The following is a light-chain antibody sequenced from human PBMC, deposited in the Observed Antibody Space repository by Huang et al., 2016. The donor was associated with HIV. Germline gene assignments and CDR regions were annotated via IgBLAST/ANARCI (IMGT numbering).Light chain of an antibody. CDR3: QQRRNWPRT. J-gene: IGKJ1*01. CDR1: QSVSSY. Sequence: EIVLTQSPATLSLSPGERAPLSCRASQSVSSYLSWYQQKPGQAPRLFIYDAANRAAGIPARFNGSGSGTGFTLTVSSLEPEDFAVYYCQQRRNWPRTFGQGTKVEIK. CDR2: DAA. V-gene: IGKV3-11*01.